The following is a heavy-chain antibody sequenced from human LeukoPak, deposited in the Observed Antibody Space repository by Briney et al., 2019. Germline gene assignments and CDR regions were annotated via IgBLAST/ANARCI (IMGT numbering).Heavy chain of an antibody. Sequence: GGSLRLSCAASGFTFSSYSMNWVRQAPGKGLEWVSSISSSSSYIYYADSVKGRFTISRDNAKNSLYLQMNSLRAEDTAVYYCARGLDTNDWSDAFDIWGQGTMVTVSS. D-gene: IGHD2-21*01. V-gene: IGHV3-21*04. CDR1: GFTFSSYS. CDR2: ISSSSSYI. CDR3: ARGLDTNDWSDAFDI. J-gene: IGHJ3*02.